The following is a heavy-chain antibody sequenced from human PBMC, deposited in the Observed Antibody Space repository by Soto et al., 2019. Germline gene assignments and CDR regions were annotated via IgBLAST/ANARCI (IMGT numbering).Heavy chain of an antibody. CDR1: GGSISSGGYS. CDR3: ARDQYGSGSYYN. V-gene: IGHV4-30-2*01. CDR2: IYHSGST. D-gene: IGHD3-10*01. Sequence: PSETLSLTCAVSGGSISSGGYSWSWIRQPPGKGLGWIGYIYHSGSTYYNPSLKSRVTISVDRSKNQFSLKLSSVTAADTAVYYCARDQYGSGSYYNWGQGTLVTVSS. J-gene: IGHJ4*02.